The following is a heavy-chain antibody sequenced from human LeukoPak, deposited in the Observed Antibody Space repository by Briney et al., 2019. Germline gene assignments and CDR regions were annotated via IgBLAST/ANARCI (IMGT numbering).Heavy chain of an antibody. CDR3: ARPGLAYYYDSSGYYPFDY. CDR2: IYPGDSDT. V-gene: IGHV5-51*01. Sequence: GESLKISCKGSGYSFTSYWIGWVRQMPGKGLEWMGIIYPGDSDTRYSPSFQGQVTISADKSISTAYLQWSSLKASDTAMNYYARPGLAYYYDSSGYYPFDYWGQGTLVTVSS. CDR1: GYSFTSYW. J-gene: IGHJ4*02. D-gene: IGHD3-22*01.